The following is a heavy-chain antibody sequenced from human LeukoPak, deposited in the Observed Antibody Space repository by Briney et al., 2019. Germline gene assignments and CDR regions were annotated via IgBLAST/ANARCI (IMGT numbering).Heavy chain of an antibody. J-gene: IGHJ5*02. CDR2: IYTSGST. D-gene: IGHD5-24*01. CDR1: GGSISSGSYY. V-gene: IGHV4-61*02. Sequence: SETLSLTCTVSGGSISSGSYYWTWIRQPAGKGLEWIGRIYTSGSTNYNPSLKSRVTISVDTSKNQFSLKLSSVTAADTAVYYCARDRLQLQSWGQGTLVTVSS. CDR3: ARDRLQLQS.